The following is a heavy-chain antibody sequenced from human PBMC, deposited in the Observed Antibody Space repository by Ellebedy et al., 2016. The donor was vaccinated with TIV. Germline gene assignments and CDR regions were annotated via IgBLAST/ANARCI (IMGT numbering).Heavy chain of an antibody. CDR1: DYNFIKYG. CDR3: VRDLGYCSSSSCHEDDY. J-gene: IGHJ4*02. V-gene: IGHV1-18*01. CDR2: ISPDNHNT. Sequence: ASVRVSCKTSDYNFIKYGITWVRRAPGQGLEWMGWISPDNHNTNYAQKFQGRVTMTRDTSVSTAYMELTSLRSDDTAVYYCVRDLGYCSSSSCHEDDYWGQGTLVTVSS. D-gene: IGHD2-2*01.